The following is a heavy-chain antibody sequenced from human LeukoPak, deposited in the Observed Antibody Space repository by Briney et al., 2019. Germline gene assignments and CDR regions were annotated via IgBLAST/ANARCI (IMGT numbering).Heavy chain of an antibody. D-gene: IGHD6-25*01. J-gene: IGHJ4*02. CDR3: AKDPFSSDYYGSFDY. CDR2: ISGSGAST. CDR1: GFTYSTYF. V-gene: IGHV3-23*01. Sequence: GGSLRLSCAASGFTYSTYFMSWVRQAPGKGLEWVSAISGSGASTYYAGSVKGRFTISRDNSKNTLYLQMNSLRAEDTAVYYCAKDPFSSDYYGSFDYWGQGTLVTVSS.